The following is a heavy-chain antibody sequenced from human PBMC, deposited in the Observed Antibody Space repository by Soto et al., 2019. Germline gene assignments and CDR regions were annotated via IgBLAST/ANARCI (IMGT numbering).Heavy chain of an antibody. D-gene: IGHD3-10*01. J-gene: IGHJ3*02. V-gene: IGHV3-11*01. CDR1: GFTFSDYY. Sequence: GGSLRLSCAASGFTFSDYYMSWIRQAPGKGLEWVSYISSSGSTIYYADSVKGRFTISRDNAKISLYLQMNSLRAEDTAVYYCARVSDGSGSYYTGSHGAFDIWGQGTMVTVSS. CDR3: ARVSDGSGSYYTGSHGAFDI. CDR2: ISSSGSTI.